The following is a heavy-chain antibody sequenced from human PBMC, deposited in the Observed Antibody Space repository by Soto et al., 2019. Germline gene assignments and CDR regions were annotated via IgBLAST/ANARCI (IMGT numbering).Heavy chain of an antibody. CDR2: ISAYNGST. CDR1: GYTFTSYG. V-gene: IGHV1-18*01. J-gene: IGHJ5*02. D-gene: IGHD3-10*02. Sequence: GASVKVSCKASGYTFTSYGISWVRQAPGQGLEWMGWISAYNGSTSYAQKFQGRVTMTRDTSTSTVYMELSSLRSEDTAVYYCARVVFGGTTRDWFDPWGQGTLVTVSS. CDR3: ARVVFGGTTRDWFDP.